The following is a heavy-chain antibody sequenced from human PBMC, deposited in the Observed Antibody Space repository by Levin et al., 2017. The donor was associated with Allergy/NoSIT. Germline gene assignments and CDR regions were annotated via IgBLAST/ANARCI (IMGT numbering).Heavy chain of an antibody. J-gene: IGHJ5*02. D-gene: IGHD5-24*01. CDR2: INPGSGYT. V-gene: IGHV1-2*02. CDR3: GRDDLLSDRDGGWLDP. CDR1: GYSFGAYY. Sequence: AASVKVSCQTSGYSFGAYYIHWVRQAPGGGLEWMGYINPGSGYTMYAEKFEGRVTMTRDASIKTAYMELRRLTSDDTAVYYCGRDDLLSDRDGGWLDPWGQGTLVSVSS.